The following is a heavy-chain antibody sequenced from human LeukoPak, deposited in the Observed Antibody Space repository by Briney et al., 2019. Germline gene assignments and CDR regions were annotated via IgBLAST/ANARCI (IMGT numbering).Heavy chain of an antibody. J-gene: IGHJ4*02. CDR2: IYSGGST. D-gene: IGHD3-10*01. CDR1: GFTVSSNY. V-gene: IGHV3-66*01. CDR3: ARVWFGEFLFDY. Sequence: PGGSLRLSCAASGFTVSSNYMSWVRQAPGKGLEWVSVIYSGGSTYYADSVKGRFTISRDNSKNTLYLQMNSLRAEDTAVYYCARVWFGEFLFDYWGQGTLVTVSS.